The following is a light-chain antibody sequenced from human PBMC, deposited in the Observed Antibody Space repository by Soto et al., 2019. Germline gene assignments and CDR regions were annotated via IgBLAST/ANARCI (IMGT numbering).Light chain of an antibody. J-gene: IGLJ2*01. Sequence: QSALTQPPSASGSPGQSVTISCTGTSSDVGGYNYVSWYQQHPGKVPKLMIYEVDKRPSGVPDRFSGSKSGNTASLTVSGLQAEDEADYYCSSYAGRNNLLFGGGTKLTVL. CDR1: SSDVGGYNY. V-gene: IGLV2-8*01. CDR3: SSYAGRNNLL. CDR2: EVD.